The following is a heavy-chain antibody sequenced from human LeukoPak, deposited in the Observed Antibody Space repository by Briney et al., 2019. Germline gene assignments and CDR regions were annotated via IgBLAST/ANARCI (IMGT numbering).Heavy chain of an antibody. D-gene: IGHD2-15*01. CDR2: IKPNSGGT. CDR1: GYTFTGYY. Sequence: ASVKVSCKASGYTFTGYYMHWVRQVPGQGLEWLGWIKPNSGGTKYAQKFQGRVTMTRDTSISTAYMELSGLRSDDTAVYYCARAGHSDFNWFDPWGQGTLVSVS. V-gene: IGHV1-2*02. CDR3: ARAGHSDFNWFDP. J-gene: IGHJ5*02.